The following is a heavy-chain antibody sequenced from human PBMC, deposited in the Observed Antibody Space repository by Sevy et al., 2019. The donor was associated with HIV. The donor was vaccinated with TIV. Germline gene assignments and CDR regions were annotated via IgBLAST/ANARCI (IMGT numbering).Heavy chain of an antibody. CDR1: GFTFSSYA. V-gene: IGHV3-30-3*01. CDR3: ARDTLAVAGEGTWD. D-gene: IGHD6-19*01. Sequence: GGSLRLSCAASGFTFSSYAMHWVRQAPGKGLEWVAVISYDGSNKYYADSVKGRFTISRDNSKNTLYLQMNSLRAEDTAVYYCARDTLAVAGEGTWDWGQVTLVTFSS. CDR2: ISYDGSNK. J-gene: IGHJ4*02.